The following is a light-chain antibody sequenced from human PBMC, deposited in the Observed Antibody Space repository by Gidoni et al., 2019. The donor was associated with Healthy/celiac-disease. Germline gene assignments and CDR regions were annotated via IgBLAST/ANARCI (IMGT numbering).Light chain of an antibody. V-gene: IGKV1-39*01. J-gene: IGKJ2*01. CDR1: QSISSY. CDR2: AAS. Sequence: DIQMTQSPSSLSASVGDRVTITCRESQSISSYLNWYQQKPGKAPQLLIYAASSLQSGVPSRFSGRGSGTDFTLTISSLQPEDFATYYCQQSYSTPYTFGQGTKLEIK. CDR3: QQSYSTPYT.